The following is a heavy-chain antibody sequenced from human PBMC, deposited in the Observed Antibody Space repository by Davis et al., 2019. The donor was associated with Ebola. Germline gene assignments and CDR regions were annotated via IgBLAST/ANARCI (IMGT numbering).Heavy chain of an antibody. CDR3: ARRPGPYYYYGMDV. CDR1: GGSISSGGYS. Sequence: LRLSCAVSGGSISSGGYSWSWIRQPPGKGLEWIGYIYHSGTTYYNPSLKSRVTISGDRSKNQFSLRLTSVTAADTAVYYCARRPGPYYYYGMDVWGQGTTVTVSS. CDR2: IYHSGTT. V-gene: IGHV4-30-2*01. J-gene: IGHJ6*02. D-gene: IGHD1-1*01.